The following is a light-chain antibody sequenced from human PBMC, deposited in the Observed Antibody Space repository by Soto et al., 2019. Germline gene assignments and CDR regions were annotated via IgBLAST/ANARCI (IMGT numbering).Light chain of an antibody. CDR1: QRMTSW. J-gene: IGKJ5*01. CDR2: AAS. Sequence: EIQLTQSPSTLSAFVGDRVTITCRASQRMTSWLAWYQQKPGKAPKVLIYAASSLQSGVPSRFSGSGSGTDFTLTISSLQPEDFATYYCQQANSFPITFGQGTRLEIK. CDR3: QQANSFPIT. V-gene: IGKV1-12*01.